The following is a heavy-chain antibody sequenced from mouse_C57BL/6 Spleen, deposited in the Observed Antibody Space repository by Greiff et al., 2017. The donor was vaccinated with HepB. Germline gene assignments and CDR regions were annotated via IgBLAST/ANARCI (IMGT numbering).Heavy chain of an antibody. CDR1: GYTFTDYY. V-gene: IGHV1-75*01. J-gene: IGHJ3*01. CDR2: IFPGSGST. D-gene: IGHD1-1*01. CDR3: ARDYYGSSGAWFAY. Sequence: QVQLQQSGPELVKPGASVKISCKASGYTFTDYYINWVKQRPGQGLEWIGWIFPGSGSTYYNEKFKGKATLTVDKSSSTAYMLLSSLTSEDSAVYFCARDYYGSSGAWFAYWGQGTLVTVSA.